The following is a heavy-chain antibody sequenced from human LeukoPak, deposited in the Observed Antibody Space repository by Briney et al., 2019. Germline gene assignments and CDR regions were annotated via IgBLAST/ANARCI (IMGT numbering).Heavy chain of an antibody. J-gene: IGHJ4*02. V-gene: IGHV3-48*01. CDR3: ARDSYGIDY. D-gene: IGHD1-26*01. CDR2: ISSSSSTI. Sequence: GGSLRLSCAASGFTFSSYSMNWVRQAPGKGLEWVSYISSSSSTIYYADSVKGRFTISRDNAKNSLYLQMNRLRAEDTAVYYCARDSYGIDYWGQGTLVTVSS. CDR1: GFTFSSYS.